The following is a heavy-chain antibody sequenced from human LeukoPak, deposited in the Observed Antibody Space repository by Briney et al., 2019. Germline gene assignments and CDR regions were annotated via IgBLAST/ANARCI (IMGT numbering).Heavy chain of an antibody. CDR1: GFTFSSYG. V-gene: IGHV3-30*02. J-gene: IGHJ4*02. CDR3: ANLFNPQQLVDRADY. D-gene: IGHD6-13*01. CDR2: IRYDGSNK. Sequence: GGSLRLSCAASGFTFSSYGMHWVRQAPGKGLEWAAFIRYDGSNKYYADSVKGRFTISRDNSKNTLYLQMNSLRAEDTAVYYCANLFNPQQLVDRADYWGQGTLVTVSS.